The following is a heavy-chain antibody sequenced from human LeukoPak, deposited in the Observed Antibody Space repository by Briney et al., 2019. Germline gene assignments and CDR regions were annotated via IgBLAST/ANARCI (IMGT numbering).Heavy chain of an antibody. CDR1: GFTFSSYA. CDR2: ISSSSSYI. J-gene: IGHJ4*02. D-gene: IGHD3-10*01. V-gene: IGHV3-21*01. Sequence: GGSLRLSCTASGFTFSSYAMTWVRQAPGKGLEWVSSISSSSSYIYYADSVKGRFTISRDNAKNSLYLQMNSLRAEDTAVYYCARDSLWFGELLHFDYWGQGTLVTVSS. CDR3: ARDSLWFGELLHFDY.